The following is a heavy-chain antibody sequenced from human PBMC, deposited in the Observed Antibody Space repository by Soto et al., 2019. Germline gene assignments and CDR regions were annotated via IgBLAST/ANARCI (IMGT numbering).Heavy chain of an antibody. Sequence: SETPSLTCTVSGGSISSYYWSWIRQPPGKGLEWIGYIYYSGSTNYNPSLESRVTISVDTSKNQFSLKLSSVTAADTAVYYCARVGYSYGPWFYYGMDVWGQGTTVTVSS. CDR2: IYYSGST. J-gene: IGHJ6*02. V-gene: IGHV4-59*01. D-gene: IGHD5-18*01. CDR1: GGSISSYY. CDR3: ARVGYSYGPWFYYGMDV.